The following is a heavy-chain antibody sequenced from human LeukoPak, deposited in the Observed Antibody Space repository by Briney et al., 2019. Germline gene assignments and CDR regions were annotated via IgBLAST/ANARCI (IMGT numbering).Heavy chain of an antibody. J-gene: IGHJ4*02. V-gene: IGHV4-61*02. D-gene: IGHD3-22*01. CDR2: IYTSGST. CDR1: GGSISSGSYY. Sequence: PSETLSLTCTVSGGSISSGSYYWSWIRQPAGKGLEWIGRIYTSGSTNYNPSLKSRVTISVDTSKNQFSLKLTSVTAADTAVYYCARDGPVKWGQGTLVTVSS. CDR3: ARDGPVK.